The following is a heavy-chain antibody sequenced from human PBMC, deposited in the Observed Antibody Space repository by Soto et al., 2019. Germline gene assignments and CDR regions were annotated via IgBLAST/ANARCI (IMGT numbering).Heavy chain of an antibody. CDR3: ARRYCSSTSCLAGFDP. J-gene: IGHJ5*02. CDR1: GGSFSGDH. D-gene: IGHD2-2*01. V-gene: IGHV4-34*01. CDR2: INHSGRA. Sequence: SETLSLTCAVYGGSFSGDHWSWIRQPPGKGLEWIGEINHSGRANYNPSLKSRVTISVDMSKRQISLKVNSVTAADTAVYYCARRYCSSTSCLAGFDPWGRGTLVTVSS.